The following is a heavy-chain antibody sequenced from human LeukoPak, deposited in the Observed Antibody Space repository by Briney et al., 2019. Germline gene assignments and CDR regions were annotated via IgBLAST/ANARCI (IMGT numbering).Heavy chain of an antibody. CDR1: GGSISSYY. J-gene: IGHJ4*02. D-gene: IGHD3-10*01. V-gene: IGHV4-59*01. CDR2: IYYSEST. Sequence: PSETLSLTCTVSGGSISSYYWGWIRQPPGKGLEWIGDIYYSESTNYNPSLKSRVTISVDTSKNQFSLRLSSVTAADTAVYYCARAPYGSGSYLDYWGQGTLVTVSS. CDR3: ARAPYGSGSYLDY.